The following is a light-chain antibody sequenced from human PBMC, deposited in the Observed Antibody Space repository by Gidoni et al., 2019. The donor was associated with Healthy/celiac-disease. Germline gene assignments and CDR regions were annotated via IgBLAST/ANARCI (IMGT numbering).Light chain of an antibody. Sequence: QAVLTQPSSLSASPGASARRTCTLRSGINVGTYRIYWYQQKPGSPPQYLLRYKSDSAKQQGSGVPSRFSGSKDASANAGILLISGLQSEDEADYYCMIWHSSAWVFGGGTKLTVL. CDR3: MIWHSSAWV. J-gene: IGLJ3*02. CDR2: YKSDSAK. CDR1: SGINVGTYR. V-gene: IGLV5-45*02.